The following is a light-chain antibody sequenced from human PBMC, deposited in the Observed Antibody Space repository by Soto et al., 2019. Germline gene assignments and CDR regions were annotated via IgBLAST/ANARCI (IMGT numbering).Light chain of an antibody. CDR2: LNSDGSH. J-gene: IGLJ3*02. CDR1: SGHSSYA. CDR3: QTWGTGIRGV. Sequence: QLVLTQSPSASASLGASVKLTCTLSSGHSSYAIAWHQQQPEKGPRYLMKLNSDGSHSKGDGSPDRCSGSSSRAERSLTISILQSEDEADYYCQTWGTGIRGVFGGGTKLTVL. V-gene: IGLV4-69*01.